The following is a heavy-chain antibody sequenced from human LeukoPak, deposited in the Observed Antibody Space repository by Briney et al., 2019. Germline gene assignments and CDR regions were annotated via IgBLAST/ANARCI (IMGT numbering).Heavy chain of an antibody. CDR3: ACGYSSSWYDYFDY. D-gene: IGHD6-13*01. CDR1: GGSFSGYY. Sequence: KSSETLSLTCAVYGGSFSGYYWSWIRQPAGKGLEWIGRIYTSGSTNYNPSLKSRVTISVDTSKNQFSLKLSSVTAADTAVYYCACGYSSSWYDYFDYWGQGTLVAVSS. J-gene: IGHJ4*02. V-gene: IGHV4-59*10. CDR2: IYTSGST.